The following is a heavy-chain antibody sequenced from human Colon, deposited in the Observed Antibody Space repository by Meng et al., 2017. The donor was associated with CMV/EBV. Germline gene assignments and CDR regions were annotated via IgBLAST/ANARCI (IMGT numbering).Heavy chain of an antibody. CDR3: ATVSGGDFDY. J-gene: IGHJ4*02. V-gene: IGHV1-2*02. Sequence: VQLVQSGAEVKKPGASVKVSCKASGYTFTGYFMYWVRQAPGQGLEWMGSINPNSGGTNYAQKFQGRVTMTRDTSINTAYMELSRLRSDDTAAYYCATVSGGDFDYWGQGTLVTVSS. CDR2: INPNSGGT. CDR1: GYTFTGYF. D-gene: IGHD1-26*01.